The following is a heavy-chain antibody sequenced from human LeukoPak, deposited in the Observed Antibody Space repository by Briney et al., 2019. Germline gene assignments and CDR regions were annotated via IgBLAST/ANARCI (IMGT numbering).Heavy chain of an antibody. CDR1: GFTVSSNY. CDR2: IYGGGST. Sequence: GGSLRLSCEASGFTVSSNYMSWVRQAPGKGLEWVSVIYGGGSTYYADSVKGRFTISRDNSKNTLYLQMNSLRAEDTAVYYCARDTGYSSGWYYFDYWGQGTLVTVSS. D-gene: IGHD6-19*01. J-gene: IGHJ4*02. V-gene: IGHV3-53*05. CDR3: ARDTGYSSGWYYFDY.